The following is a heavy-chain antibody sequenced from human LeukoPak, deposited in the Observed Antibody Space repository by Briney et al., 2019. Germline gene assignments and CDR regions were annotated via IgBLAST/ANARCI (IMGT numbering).Heavy chain of an antibody. CDR3: ARDSIGSYDY. Sequence: GGSLRLSCAASGFTFSSYGMHWVRQAPGKGLEWVAFIRYDGSNKYYADSVKGRFTISRDNAKNSLFLQMSRLRAEDTALYFCARDSIGSYDYWGQGTLVTVSS. J-gene: IGHJ4*02. CDR1: GFTFSSYG. CDR2: IRYDGSNK. D-gene: IGHD1-26*01. V-gene: IGHV3-30*02.